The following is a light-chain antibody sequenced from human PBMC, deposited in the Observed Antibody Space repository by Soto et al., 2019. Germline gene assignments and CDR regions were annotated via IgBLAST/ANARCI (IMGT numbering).Light chain of an antibody. CDR3: TSYTTTSTVI. Sequence: QSALTQPASVSGSPGQSITISCTGTSSDVGGYNYVSWYQQHPGKAPKLLIYDVNNRPSGVSNRFSGYKSGNTASLTISGLPAEDEADYYCTSYTTTSTVIFGGGTKVTVL. CDR2: DVN. J-gene: IGLJ2*01. CDR1: SSDVGGYNY. V-gene: IGLV2-14*03.